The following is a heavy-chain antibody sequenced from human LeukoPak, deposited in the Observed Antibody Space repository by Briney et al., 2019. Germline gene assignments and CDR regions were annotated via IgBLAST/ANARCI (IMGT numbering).Heavy chain of an antibody. CDR3: ARGFKEQQLVPGYFDY. CDR1: GGSFSGYY. D-gene: IGHD6-13*01. CDR2: INHSGST. V-gene: IGHV4-34*01. Sequence: SEALSLTCAVYGGSFSGYYWSWIRQPPGKGLEWIGEINHSGSTNYNPSLKSRVTISVDTSKNQFSLKLSSVTAADTAVYYCARGFKEQQLVPGYFDYWGQGTLVTVSS. J-gene: IGHJ4*02.